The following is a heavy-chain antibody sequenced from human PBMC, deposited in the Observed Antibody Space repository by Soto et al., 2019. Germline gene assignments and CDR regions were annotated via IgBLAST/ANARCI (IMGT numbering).Heavy chain of an antibody. CDR2: MNPNSGNT. Sequence: QVQLVQSGAEVKKPGASVKVSCKASGYTFTSYDINWVRQATGQGLEWMGWMNPNSGNTGYAQKFQGRVTMTRNTSIITAYMELSSLRSEDTAVYYCARYCSSTSCYRIYYGMDVWGQGTTVTVSS. CDR1: GYTFTSYD. CDR3: ARYCSSTSCYRIYYGMDV. V-gene: IGHV1-8*01. D-gene: IGHD2-2*02. J-gene: IGHJ6*02.